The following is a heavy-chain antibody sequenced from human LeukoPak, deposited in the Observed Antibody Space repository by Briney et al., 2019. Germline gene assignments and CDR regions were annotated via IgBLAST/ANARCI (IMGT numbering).Heavy chain of an antibody. D-gene: IGHD2-15*01. CDR3: ARCVVVAATAWFDP. CDR1: GFTFSSYL. Sequence: GGSLRLSCAASGFTFSSYLMSWVRQAPGKGLEWVANIKQDGSEKYYVDSVKGRFTTSRDNAKNSLCLQMNSLRAEDTAVYYCARCVVVAATAWFDPWGQGTLVTVSS. J-gene: IGHJ5*02. CDR2: IKQDGSEK. V-gene: IGHV3-7*01.